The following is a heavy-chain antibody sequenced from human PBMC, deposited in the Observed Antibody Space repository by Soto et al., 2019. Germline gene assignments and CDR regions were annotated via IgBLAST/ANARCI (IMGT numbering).Heavy chain of an antibody. CDR1: GGSLTNYY. V-gene: IGHV4-59*01. Sequence: SETLSLTCTVSGGSLTNYYWGWIRQPPGRGLEWIGYIYYSVNSNYNPSLKSRVTISGDTSKNQFSLRLSSVTAADTAVYYCARSDYGSGGRWFDPWGQGTLVTVSS. J-gene: IGHJ5*02. CDR3: ARSDYGSGGRWFDP. CDR2: IYYSVNS. D-gene: IGHD3-10*01.